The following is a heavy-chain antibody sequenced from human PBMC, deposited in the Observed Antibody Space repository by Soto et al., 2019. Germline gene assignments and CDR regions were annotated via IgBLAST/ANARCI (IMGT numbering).Heavy chain of an antibody. V-gene: IGHV1-3*04. CDR2: INTGNGNT. Sequence: SVKVSCKASGYNFTTYPMVWVRQAPGQRPEWMGWINTGNGNTKYSPKFQGRVTITRDTSASTAYMELSSLKSEDTAVYYCARGERLYFLYYGMDVWGQGSTVTDSS. J-gene: IGHJ6*02. D-gene: IGHD2-2*02. CDR1: GYNFTTYP. CDR3: ARGERLYFLYYGMDV.